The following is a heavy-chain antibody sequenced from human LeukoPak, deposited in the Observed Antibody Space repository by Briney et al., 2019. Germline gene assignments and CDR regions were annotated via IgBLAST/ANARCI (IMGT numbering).Heavy chain of an antibody. J-gene: IGHJ5*02. V-gene: IGHV4-38-2*02. D-gene: IGHD3-3*02. CDR3: ARGPLGWFDP. CDR1: GYSISSGYY. CDR2: IYHSGST. Sequence: SETLSLTCTVSGYSISSGYYWGWIRQPPGKGLDWIGSIYHSGSTYYNTSLKSRVTISIDTSKNQFSLKVSSVTAADTAVYYCARGPLGWFDPWGQGTLVTVSS.